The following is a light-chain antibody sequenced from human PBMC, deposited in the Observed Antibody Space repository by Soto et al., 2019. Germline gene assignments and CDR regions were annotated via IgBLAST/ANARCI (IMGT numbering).Light chain of an antibody. CDR3: CSYAGSSTLV. V-gene: IGLV2-23*01. Sequence: QSALTQPDSVSGSPGQAITISSTGTSSDVGSYNLVSWYQQHPGKAPKLMIYEGSKRPSGVSNRFSGSKSGNTASLTISGLQAEHEADYYCCSYAGSSTLVFGGGTKLTVL. CDR2: EGS. CDR1: SSDVGSYNL. J-gene: IGLJ2*01.